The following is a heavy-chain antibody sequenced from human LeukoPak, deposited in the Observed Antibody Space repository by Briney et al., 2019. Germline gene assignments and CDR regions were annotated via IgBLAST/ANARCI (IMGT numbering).Heavy chain of an antibody. CDR1: GYSISSGYY. CDR3: ARVYRYYYYYYMDV. J-gene: IGHJ6*03. V-gene: IGHV4-38-2*02. CDR2: IYHSGST. Sequence: SETLSLTCTVSGYSISSGYYWGWIRQPPGKGLEWIGSIYHSGSTYYNPSLKSRVTISVDTSKNQFSLKLSSVTAADTAVYYCARVYRYYYYYYMDVWGKGTTVTVSS. D-gene: IGHD2-2*02.